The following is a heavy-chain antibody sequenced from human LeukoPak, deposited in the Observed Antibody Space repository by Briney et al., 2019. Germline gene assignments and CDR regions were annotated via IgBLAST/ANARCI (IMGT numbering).Heavy chain of an antibody. D-gene: IGHD4-17*01. J-gene: IGHJ5*02. V-gene: IGHV4-31*03. CDR2: IYYSGST. CDR1: GGSISSGGYY. Sequence: SQTLSLTCTVSGGSISSGGYYWSWIRQHPGRGLEWIGYIYYSGSTYYNPSLKSRVTISVDTSKNQFSLKLSSVTAADTAVYYCAKGDYGLIDPWGQGTLVTVSS. CDR3: AKGDYGLIDP.